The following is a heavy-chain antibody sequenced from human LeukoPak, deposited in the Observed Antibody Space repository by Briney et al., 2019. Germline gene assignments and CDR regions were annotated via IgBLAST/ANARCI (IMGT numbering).Heavy chain of an antibody. V-gene: IGHV4-39*07. D-gene: IGHD3-3*01. Sequence: SETLSLTCSVSGVSISSGSNYWGWIRQPPGKTLEWIGSIYSSGGTYYNPSLKSRVTISVDTSKNQFSLKLSSVTAADTAVYYCARNRVVLGYFDYWGQGTLVTVSS. J-gene: IGHJ4*02. CDR2: IYSSGGT. CDR3: ARNRVVLGYFDY. CDR1: GVSISSGSNY.